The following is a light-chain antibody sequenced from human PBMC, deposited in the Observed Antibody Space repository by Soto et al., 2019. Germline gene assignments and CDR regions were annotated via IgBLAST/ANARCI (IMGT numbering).Light chain of an antibody. J-gene: IGKJ1*01. V-gene: IGKV3-20*01. CDR1: QSVTSSY. Sequence: EMVLTQSPGTLSLSPGERATLSCRASQSVTSSYLAWYQQKPGQAPRFLMYGASSRATGIPDRFSGRGSGTDFTLTISRLEPEDFAVYYCQQYGSSPWTFGQGTKVDIK. CDR2: GAS. CDR3: QQYGSSPWT.